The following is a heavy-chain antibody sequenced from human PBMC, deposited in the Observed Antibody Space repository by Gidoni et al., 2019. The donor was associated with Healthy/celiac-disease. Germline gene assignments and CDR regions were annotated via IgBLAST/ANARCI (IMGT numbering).Heavy chain of an antibody. D-gene: IGHD1-26*01. CDR3: ARASITTRELRAFDI. Sequence: QVQLMQSGAEVKKAGSSVKVSCKASGGTFSSDAISGVRQAPGQVLEWMRGIIPIFVTANYAQKFQGRVTITADESPSTAYMALGSLSSEDTAVYYCARASITTRELRAFDIWGQGTMVTVSS. CDR1: GGTFSSDA. CDR2: IIPIFVTA. J-gene: IGHJ3*02. V-gene: IGHV1-69*01.